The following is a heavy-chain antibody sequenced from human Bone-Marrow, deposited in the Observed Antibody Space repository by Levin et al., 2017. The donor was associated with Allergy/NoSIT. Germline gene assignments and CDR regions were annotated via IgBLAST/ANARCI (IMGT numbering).Heavy chain of an antibody. J-gene: IGHJ4*02. V-gene: IGHV4-4*02. D-gene: IGHD6-19*01. CDR2: IYHSGRT. CDR1: GGSVSSADW. Sequence: PSETLSLTCAVSGGSVSSADWWSWVRQPPGKGPEWIGEIYHSGRTNYNPSLKSRVTISVDKSKNQFSLKLTSVTAADTAMYYCARSGGWNLFYWGQGTLVTVSS. CDR3: ARSGGWNLFY.